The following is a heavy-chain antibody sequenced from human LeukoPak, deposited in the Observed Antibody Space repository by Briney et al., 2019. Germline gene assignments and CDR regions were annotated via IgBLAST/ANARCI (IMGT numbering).Heavy chain of an antibody. V-gene: IGHV4-61*02. CDR1: GGSISSGSYY. D-gene: IGHD4-17*01. Sequence: PSQTLSLTCTVSGGSISSGSYYWSWIRQPAGKGLEWIGRIYTSGSTYYNPSLKSRVTISVDTSKNQFSLKLSSVTAADTAVYYCARVGAPHGDCDYWGQGTLVTVSS. CDR3: ARVGAPHGDCDY. CDR2: IYTSGST. J-gene: IGHJ4*02.